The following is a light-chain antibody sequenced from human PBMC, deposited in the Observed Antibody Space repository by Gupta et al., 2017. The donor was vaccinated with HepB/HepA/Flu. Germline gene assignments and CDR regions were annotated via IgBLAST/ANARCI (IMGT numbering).Light chain of an antibody. CDR2: KDR. V-gene: IGLV3-16*01. J-gene: IGLJ2*01. Sequence: SYELTQPPSVSVSLGQMARNTCSGEALPKKYAYWYQKKPGQVPVLVIYKDRESPTGIPERFSGSSSGTIVTLTISGVQAEDEADYYCLSADSSGTYVVFGGGTKLTVL. CDR3: LSADSSGTYVV. CDR1: ALPKKY.